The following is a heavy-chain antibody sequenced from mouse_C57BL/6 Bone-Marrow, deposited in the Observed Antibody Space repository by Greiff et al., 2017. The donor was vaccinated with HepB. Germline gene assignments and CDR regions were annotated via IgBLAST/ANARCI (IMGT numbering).Heavy chain of an antibody. V-gene: IGHV6-3*01. J-gene: IGHJ3*01. D-gene: IGHD2-10*02. Sequence: EVQRVESGGGLVQPGGSMKLSCVASGFTFSNYWMNWVRQSPEKGLEWVAQIRLKSDNYATHYAESVKGRFTISRDDSKSSVYLQMNNLRAEYTGIYYCSVSIFFAYWGQGTLVTVSA. CDR2: IRLKSDNYAT. CDR3: SVSIFFAY. CDR1: GFTFSNYW.